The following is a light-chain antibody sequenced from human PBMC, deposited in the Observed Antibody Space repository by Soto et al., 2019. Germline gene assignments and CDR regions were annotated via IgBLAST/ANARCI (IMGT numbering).Light chain of an antibody. J-gene: IGKJ2*01. V-gene: IGKV1-39*01. Sequence: DIQMTQSPSSLSASVGDRVTITCRASQSISSYLNWYQQKPGKAPKLLIYAASSLQSGVPSRFSGSGSGTDFTLTISRLQPEDFAPYYCQQSYSTPPYTFGQGTKLEIK. CDR1: QSISSY. CDR2: AAS. CDR3: QQSYSTPPYT.